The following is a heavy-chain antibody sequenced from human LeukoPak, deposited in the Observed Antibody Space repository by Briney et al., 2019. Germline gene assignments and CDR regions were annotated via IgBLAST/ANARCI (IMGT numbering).Heavy chain of an antibody. V-gene: IGHV6-1*01. CDR1: GDRDSSNRAA. CDR2: TYYRSKWYN. Sequence: SQTLSLTCAISGDRDSSNRAAWNWIRQSPSRGLEWLGRTYYRSKWYNDYAVSVKSRITINVDTSKNQFSLQLNSVTPEDTAVYYCARGSSPSNEYYFDYWGQGTLVTVAS. D-gene: IGHD4-11*01. J-gene: IGHJ4*02. CDR3: ARGSSPSNEYYFDY.